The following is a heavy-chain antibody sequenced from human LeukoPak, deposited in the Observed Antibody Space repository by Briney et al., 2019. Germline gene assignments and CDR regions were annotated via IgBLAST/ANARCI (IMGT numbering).Heavy chain of an antibody. CDR1: GYSFTDHY. V-gene: IGHV1-2*02. CDR2: INPHSGAT. Sequence: ASVKVSCKASGYSFTDHYIHWVRQPPGQGLEWMGWINPHSGATNYAQKIQGRVTMTRDTSISTAYMELSSLRSDDTAMYYCARVRVGATGSLDVFNLWGQGTMVTVSS. J-gene: IGHJ3*01. CDR3: ARVRVGATGSLDVFNL. D-gene: IGHD1-26*01.